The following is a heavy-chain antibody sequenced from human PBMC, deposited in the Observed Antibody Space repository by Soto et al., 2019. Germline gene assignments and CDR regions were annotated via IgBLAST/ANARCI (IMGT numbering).Heavy chain of an antibody. V-gene: IGHV3-33*08. CDR3: ATERGDYDYYYGMDV. J-gene: IGHJ6*02. CDR2: ICNDGSNK. Sequence: GGSLRLSCAASGFTLSNYAVNWVRQAPGKGLEWVAVICNDGSNKYYADSVKGRFTISRDTSKNTLYLQMNSLRAEDTAVYYCATERGDYDYYYGMDVWRQGTTVTVSS. CDR1: GFTLSNYA.